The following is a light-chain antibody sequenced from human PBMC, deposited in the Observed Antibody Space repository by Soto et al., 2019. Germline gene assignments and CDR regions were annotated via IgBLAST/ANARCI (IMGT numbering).Light chain of an antibody. J-gene: IGKJ1*01. CDR2: GAS. V-gene: IGKV3-20*01. CDR3: QQYNSYS. CDR1: QSVASNA. Sequence: EIVLTQSPGTLSLSPVERATLSCRASQSVASNALAWYQQKGGQAPRLLIYGASTRATGIPARFRGSGSGTEFTLTISSLQPEDFATYYCQQYNSYSFGQGTKVDIK.